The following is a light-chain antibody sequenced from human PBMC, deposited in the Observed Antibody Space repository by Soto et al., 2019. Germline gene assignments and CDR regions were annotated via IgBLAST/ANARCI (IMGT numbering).Light chain of an antibody. CDR1: QSVTTR. Sequence: IVLTQSPGTLSLSPGERVTLSCRASQSVTTRLAWYQHKPGQAPRLLMSGASSRASGVPVRFGGSGSGTDFTLTISRLEPEDFALYYCQQYNNWPQTFGQGTKVDIK. CDR3: QQYNNWPQT. CDR2: GAS. J-gene: IGKJ1*01. V-gene: IGKV3-20*01.